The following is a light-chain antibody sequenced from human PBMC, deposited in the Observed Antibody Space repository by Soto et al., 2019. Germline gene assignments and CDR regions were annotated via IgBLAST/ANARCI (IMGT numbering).Light chain of an antibody. CDR3: QQSYSIPRT. J-gene: IGKJ1*01. CDR1: RSIGSY. CDR2: AAS. Sequence: IQMTQSPSSLSASVGDRDTITCRASRSIGSYLNWYQQERGKAPKLLIYAASSLQSGVPSRFSGSGSRTDFTLTIISLQPEDFATYYCQQSYSIPRTFDQGTRWIS. V-gene: IGKV1-39*01.